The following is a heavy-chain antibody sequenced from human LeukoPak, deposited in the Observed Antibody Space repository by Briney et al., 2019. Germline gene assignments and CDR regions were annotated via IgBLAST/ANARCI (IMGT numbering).Heavy chain of an antibody. Sequence: PGGSLRLSCAASGFTFSSYSMNWVRQAPGKGLEYVSAISSNGISTYYANSLQDRFTVSRDNSKNMLFLQMDSLGPGDMAVYYCARGVILGYDFDYWGQGTLVTVSS. CDR2: ISSNGIST. D-gene: IGHD5-12*01. CDR1: GFTFSSYS. J-gene: IGHJ4*02. V-gene: IGHV3-64*01. CDR3: ARGVILGYDFDY.